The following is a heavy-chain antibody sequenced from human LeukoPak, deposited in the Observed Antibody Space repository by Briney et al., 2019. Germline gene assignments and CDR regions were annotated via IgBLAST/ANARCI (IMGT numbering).Heavy chain of an antibody. CDR3: ASGITMVRGVITEKHYYYGMDV. V-gene: IGHV1-46*01. CDR2: INPSGGST. CDR1: GYTFTSYY. Sequence: ASVKVSCKASGYTFTSYYMHWVRQAPGQGLEWMGIINPSGGSTSYAQKFQGRVTMTRDTSTSTVYIELSSLRSEDTAVYYCASGITMVRGVITEKHYYYGMDVWGQGTTVTVSS. D-gene: IGHD3-10*01. J-gene: IGHJ6*02.